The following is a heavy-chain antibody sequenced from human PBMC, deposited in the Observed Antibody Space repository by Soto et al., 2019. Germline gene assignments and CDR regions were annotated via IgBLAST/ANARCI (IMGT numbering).Heavy chain of an antibody. CDR1: VFTFISHA. CDR2: ISSGGDNT. J-gene: IGHJ6*01. CDR3: AKDFDSYSMVRYGINV. V-gene: IGHV3-23*01. D-gene: IGHD6-13*01. Sequence: CLRLSCAASVFTFISHAMSWVRQAPGKGLEWVSTISSGGDNTYSADSVKGRFTISRDNSKNTLYLQMNSLRAEDTAVYYCAKDFDSYSMVRYGINVWGEGTKGIISS.